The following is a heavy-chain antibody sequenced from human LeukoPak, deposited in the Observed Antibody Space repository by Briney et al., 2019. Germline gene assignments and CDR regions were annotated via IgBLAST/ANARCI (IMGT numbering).Heavy chain of an antibody. J-gene: IGHJ4*02. Sequence: ASVKVSCKASGYTFTSYYMHWVRQAPGQGLEWMGIINPSGGSTSYAQKFQGRVTMTRDMSTSTVYMELSSLRSEDTAVYYCARDFATAMVTQYWDQGTLVTVSS. V-gene: IGHV1-46*01. D-gene: IGHD5-18*01. CDR1: GYTFTSYY. CDR3: ARDFATAMVTQY. CDR2: INPSGGST.